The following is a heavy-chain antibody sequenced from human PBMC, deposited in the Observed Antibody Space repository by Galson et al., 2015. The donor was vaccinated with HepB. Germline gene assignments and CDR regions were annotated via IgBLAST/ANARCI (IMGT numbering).Heavy chain of an antibody. D-gene: IGHD2-8*02. J-gene: IGHJ3*02. CDR3: ARTLVATPYDALDI. Sequence: SETLSLTCTVSGDSLSSKSHYWGWLRQPPGKGLEWIATIYYSGSTYYDPSRKSRFTISVHTSKNRFSLEPNTVTAADTAVYFCARTLVATPYDALDIWGQGTMVTVSS. CDR2: IYYSGST. V-gene: IGHV4-39*01. CDR1: GDSLSSKSHY.